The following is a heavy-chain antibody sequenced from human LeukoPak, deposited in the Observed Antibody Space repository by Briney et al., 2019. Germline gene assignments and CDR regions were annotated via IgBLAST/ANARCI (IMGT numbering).Heavy chain of an antibody. J-gene: IGHJ4*02. Sequence: SETLSLTCTVSGGSVSSGSYYWSWIRQPPGKGLEWIGYIYYSGSTNYNPSLKSRVTISVDTSKNQFSLKLSSVTAADTAVYYCAREGDGYNQTDYWGQGTLVTVSS. CDR2: IYYSGST. V-gene: IGHV4-61*01. CDR3: AREGDGYNQTDY. D-gene: IGHD5-24*01. CDR1: GGSVSSGSYY.